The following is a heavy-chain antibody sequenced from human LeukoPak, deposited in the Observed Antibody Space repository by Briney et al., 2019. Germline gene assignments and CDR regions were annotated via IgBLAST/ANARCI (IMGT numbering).Heavy chain of an antibody. D-gene: IGHD2-15*01. V-gene: IGHV4-39*07. Sequence: SETLSLTCTVSGGSISSSSYYWGWIRQPPGKGLEWIGSIYYSGSPYYNPSLKSRVTISVDTSKNQFSLKLSSVTAAGTAVYYCAREQLSVVDYWGQGTLVTVSS. CDR1: GGSISSSSYY. J-gene: IGHJ4*02. CDR3: AREQLSVVDY. CDR2: IYYSGSP.